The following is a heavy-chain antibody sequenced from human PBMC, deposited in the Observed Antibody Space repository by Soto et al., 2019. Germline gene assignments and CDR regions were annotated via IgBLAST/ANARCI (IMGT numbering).Heavy chain of an antibody. Sequence: GSLRLSCAASGFTFSSYAMSWVRQAPGKGLEWVSAIGGSGGSTYYADSVKGRFTISRDNSKNTLYLQMNSLRAEDTAIYYCAKASTHYDFWSGSQYYFDYWGQGTLVTVSS. CDR2: IGGSGGST. CDR1: GFTFSSYA. J-gene: IGHJ4*02. V-gene: IGHV3-23*01. D-gene: IGHD3-3*01. CDR3: AKASTHYDFWSGSQYYFDY.